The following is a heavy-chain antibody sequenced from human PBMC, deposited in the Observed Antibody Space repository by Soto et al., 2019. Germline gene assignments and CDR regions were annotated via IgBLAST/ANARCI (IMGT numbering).Heavy chain of an antibody. V-gene: IGHV4-34*01. CDR3: ARGGAGTTFFQFYYYMDV. Sequence: SETLSLTCAVYGGSFSGYYWSWIRQPPGKGLEWIGEINHSGSTNYNPSLKSRVTISVDTSKNQFSLKLSSVTAADTAVYYCARGGAGTTFFQFYYYMDVWGKGTTVTVSS. CDR1: GGSFSGYY. J-gene: IGHJ6*03. CDR2: INHSGST. D-gene: IGHD1-7*01.